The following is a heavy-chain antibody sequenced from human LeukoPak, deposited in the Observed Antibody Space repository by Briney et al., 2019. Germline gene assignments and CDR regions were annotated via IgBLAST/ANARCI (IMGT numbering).Heavy chain of an antibody. CDR3: ARDSGYCSSTSCSLGAYGMDV. J-gene: IGHJ6*02. D-gene: IGHD2-2*01. CDR2: IWYDGSNK. CDR1: GFTFSSYG. V-gene: IGHV3-33*01. Sequence: GGSLRLSCAASGFTFSSYGMHWVRQAPGKGLEWVAVIWYDGSNKYYADSVKGRFTISRDNSKNTLYLQMNSLRAEDTAVYYCARDSGYCSSTSCSLGAYGMDVWGQGTTVTVSS.